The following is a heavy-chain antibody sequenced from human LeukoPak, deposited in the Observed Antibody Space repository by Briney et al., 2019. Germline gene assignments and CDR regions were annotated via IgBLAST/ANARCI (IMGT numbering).Heavy chain of an antibody. Sequence: GGSLRLSCAASGFTFSSYAMSWVRQAPGKGLEWVSGINGDGGSTYYADSVKGRFTISRDTSKSTLYLQMNSLTAEDTAVYYCARGGLTAAPYWGQGTLVTVSS. CDR1: GFTFSSYA. CDR2: INGDGGST. D-gene: IGHD6-13*01. CDR3: ARGGLTAAPY. V-gene: IGHV3-23*01. J-gene: IGHJ4*02.